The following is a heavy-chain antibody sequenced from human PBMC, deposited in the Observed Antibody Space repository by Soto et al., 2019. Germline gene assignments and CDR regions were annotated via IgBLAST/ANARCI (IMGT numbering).Heavy chain of an antibody. CDR3: ARALYGPFDY. V-gene: IGHV4-59*01. D-gene: IGHD3-10*01. CDR2: IYYSGST. CDR1: GGSISSYY. Sequence: PSETLSLTCTVSGGSISSYYWSWIRQPPGKGLEWIGYIYYSGSTNYNPSLKSRVTISVDTSKNQFSLKLSSVTAADTAVYYCARALYGPFDYWGQGTLVTVSS. J-gene: IGHJ4*02.